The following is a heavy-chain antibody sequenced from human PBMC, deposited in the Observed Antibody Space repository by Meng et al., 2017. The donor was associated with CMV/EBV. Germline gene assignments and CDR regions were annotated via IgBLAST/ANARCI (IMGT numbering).Heavy chain of an antibody. J-gene: IGHJ3*02. D-gene: IGHD2-2*01. CDR1: VGTFSSYA. Sequence: SVKVSCKASVGTFSSYAISWVRQAPGQGLEWMGGIIPIFGTAKYSQKFQGRVMITTDESTSKAYMELSSLRSEDTAVYYCPRERGDCSSTSCLDAFDIWGQGTMVTVSS. CDR2: IIPIFGTA. CDR3: PRERGDCSSTSCLDAFDI. V-gene: IGHV1-69*05.